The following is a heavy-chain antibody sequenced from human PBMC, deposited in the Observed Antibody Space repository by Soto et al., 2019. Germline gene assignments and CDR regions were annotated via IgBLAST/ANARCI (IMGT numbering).Heavy chain of an antibody. V-gene: IGHV3-21*01. CDR3: ARDRGVVVPAANWFDP. J-gene: IGHJ5*02. CDR1: GFTFSSYS. Sequence: GGSLRLSCAASGFTFSSYSMNWVRQAPGKGLEWVSSISSSSSYIYYADSVKGRFTISRDNAKNSLYLQMNSLRAEDTAVYYCARDRGVVVPAANWFDPWGQGTLVTVSS. D-gene: IGHD2-2*01. CDR2: ISSSSSYI.